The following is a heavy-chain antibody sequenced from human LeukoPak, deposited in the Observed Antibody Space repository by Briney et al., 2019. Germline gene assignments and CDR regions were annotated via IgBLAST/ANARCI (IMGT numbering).Heavy chain of an antibody. CDR2: ISYDGSNK. D-gene: IGHD2-21*02. CDR1: GFTFSSYA. V-gene: IGHV3-30*04. Sequence: GGSLRLSCAASGFTFSSYAMRWVRQAPGKGLEWVAVISYDGSNKYYADSVKGRFTISRDNSKNTLYLQMNSLRAEDTAVYYCARLGPYCGGDCYPREWGQGTLVTVSS. J-gene: IGHJ4*02. CDR3: ARLGPYCGGDCYPRE.